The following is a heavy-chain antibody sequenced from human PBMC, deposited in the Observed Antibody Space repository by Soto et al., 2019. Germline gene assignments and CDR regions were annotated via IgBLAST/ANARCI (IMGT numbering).Heavy chain of an antibody. D-gene: IGHD1-1*01. V-gene: IGHV3-21*01. Sequence: VGSLRLSCASSVFTFSSYSMNCVRQAPGKWLEWVSSISSSSSYIYYADSVKGRFTIYRGNAKNSLYLQMNSLRAEDTAVYYCARWKLTGDAFDILCQGTMGTISS. CDR2: ISSSSSYI. CDR3: ARWKLTGDAFDI. CDR1: VFTFSSYS. J-gene: IGHJ3*02.